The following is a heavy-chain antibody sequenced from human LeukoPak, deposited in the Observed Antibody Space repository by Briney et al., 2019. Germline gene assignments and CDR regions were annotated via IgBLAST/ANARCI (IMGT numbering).Heavy chain of an antibody. J-gene: IGHJ6*02. CDR1: GGSISSYY. D-gene: IGHD3-22*01. CDR2: IYYSGST. Sequence: SETLSLTCTVSGGSISSYYWCWIRQPPGKGLEWIGYIYYSGSTNYNPSLKSRVTISVDTSKNQFSLKLSSVTAADTAVYYCARALYYYDSSGYYYSGYYGMDVWGQGTTVTVSS. CDR3: ARALYYYDSSGYYYSGYYGMDV. V-gene: IGHV4-59*01.